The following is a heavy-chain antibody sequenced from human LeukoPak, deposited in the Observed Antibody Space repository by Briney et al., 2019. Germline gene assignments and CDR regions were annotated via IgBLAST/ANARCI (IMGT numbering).Heavy chain of an antibody. CDR1: GFTFSSYG. V-gene: IGHV3-30*18. J-gene: IGHJ3*02. Sequence: RAGRSLRLSCAASGFTFSSYGMHWVRQAPGKGLEWVAVISYDGSNKYYADSVKGRFTISRDNSKNTLYLQMNSLRAEDTAVYYCAKSVVVPAAISHDAFDIWGQGTMVTVSS. CDR2: ISYDGSNK. D-gene: IGHD2-2*01. CDR3: AKSVVVPAAISHDAFDI.